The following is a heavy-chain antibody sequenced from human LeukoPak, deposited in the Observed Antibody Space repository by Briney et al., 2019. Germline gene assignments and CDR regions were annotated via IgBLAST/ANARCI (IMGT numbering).Heavy chain of an antibody. J-gene: IGHJ3*02. CDR2: ISCGSRAI. D-gene: IGHD7-27*01. Sequence: GGSLSLFCAASGFTFRIYSLNWVRQAPGEGLEWVYHISCGSRAIFYADSVRGRFPISRDNAKNSLYLQMNSLRAEDTAVYFCARKLTGAFDILGQGTMGTVSS. V-gene: IGHV3-48*01. CDR1: GFTFRIYS. CDR3: ARKLTGAFDI.